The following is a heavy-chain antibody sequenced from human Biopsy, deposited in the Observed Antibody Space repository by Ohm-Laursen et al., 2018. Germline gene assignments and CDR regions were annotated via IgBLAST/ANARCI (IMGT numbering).Heavy chain of an antibody. D-gene: IGHD2-15*01. J-gene: IGHJ4*02. V-gene: IGHV4-38-2*01. CDR3: ARMKGRGYFDY. Sequence: TLSLTCGVSGFSISSGFHWAWIRQPPGKGLERIGFIYRTGTTTYNPSFKSRVAMAVDTSKNQFSLTLNSVTAADTAVYYRARMKGRGYFDYWGQGTLVIVSS. CDR1: GFSISSGFH. CDR2: IYRTGTT.